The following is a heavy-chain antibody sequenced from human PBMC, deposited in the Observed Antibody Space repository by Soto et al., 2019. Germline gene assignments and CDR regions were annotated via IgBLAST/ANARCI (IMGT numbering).Heavy chain of an antibody. CDR2: IIPIFGTT. V-gene: IGHV1-69*06. Sequence: RASVKVSCKTSGASFNTYAIIWVRQAPGQGLEWVGEIIPIFGTTKYTEKLEGRVTLTADKSTGTAYMELTSLESEDTAIYFCARKSTIRFYGMDVWGQGTKVTVYS. CDR3: ARKSTIRFYGMDV. D-gene: IGHD1-26*01. J-gene: IGHJ6*02. CDR1: GASFNTYA.